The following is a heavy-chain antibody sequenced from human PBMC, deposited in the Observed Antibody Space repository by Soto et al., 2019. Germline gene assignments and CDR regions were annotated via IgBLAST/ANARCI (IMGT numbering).Heavy chain of an antibody. CDR2: FDPEDGET. CDR1: GYTLTELS. V-gene: IGHV1-24*01. D-gene: IGHD2-2*01. J-gene: IGHJ4*02. Sequence: ASVKVSCKVSGYTLTELSMHWVRQAPGKGLEWMGGFDPEDGETIYAQKFQGRVTMTEDTSTDTAYMGLSSLRSEDTAVYYCATGQLLTGPFDYWGQGTLVTVSS. CDR3: ATGQLLTGPFDY.